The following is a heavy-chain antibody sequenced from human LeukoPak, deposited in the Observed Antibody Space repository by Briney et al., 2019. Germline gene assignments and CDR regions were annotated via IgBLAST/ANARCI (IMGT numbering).Heavy chain of an antibody. CDR2: INPNSGGT. D-gene: IGHD3-22*01. CDR3: ARFGSRYYDSSGYLGY. V-gene: IGHV1-2*02. J-gene: IGHJ4*02. CDR1: GYTFTGYY. Sequence: GASVKVSCKASGYTFTGYYMHWVRQAPGQGLEWMGWINPNSGGTNYAQKLQGRVTMTTDTSTSTAYMELRSLRSDDTAVYYCARFGSRYYDSSGYLGYWGQGTLVTVSS.